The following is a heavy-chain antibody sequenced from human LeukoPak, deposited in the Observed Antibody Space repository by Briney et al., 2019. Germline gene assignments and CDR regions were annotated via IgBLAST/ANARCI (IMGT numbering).Heavy chain of an antibody. V-gene: IGHV5-51*01. CDR2: IYPGDSDT. D-gene: IGHD3-10*01. CDR3: ARQSYGSGSYYAYFDY. Sequence: GESPKISCKGSGYSFTSYRIGWVRQMPGKGLEWMGIIYPGDSDTRYSPSFQGQVTISADKSISTAYLQWSSLKASDTAMYYCARQSYGSGSYYAYFDYWGQGTLVTVSS. J-gene: IGHJ4*02. CDR1: GYSFTSYR.